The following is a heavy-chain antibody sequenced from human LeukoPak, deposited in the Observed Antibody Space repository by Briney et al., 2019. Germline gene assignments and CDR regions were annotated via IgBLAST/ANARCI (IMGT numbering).Heavy chain of an antibody. D-gene: IGHD2-15*01. J-gene: IGHJ4*02. Sequence: SETLSLTCTVSGGSISSYYWNWIRQPPGKGLEWIGYVYYSGSTNYNPSLKSRVTISLDTSKNQFSLMLSSVTAADTAVYYCARRYCSGGTCYGTYYFDSWGQGILVTVSS. V-gene: IGHV4-59*12. CDR2: VYYSGST. CDR3: ARRYCSGGTCYGTYYFDS. CDR1: GGSISSYY.